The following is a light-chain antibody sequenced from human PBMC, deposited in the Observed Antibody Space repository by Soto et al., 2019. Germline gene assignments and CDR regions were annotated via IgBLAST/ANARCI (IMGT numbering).Light chain of an antibody. CDR2: AAS. V-gene: IGKV1-6*01. CDR1: QGIRND. Sequence: AIPMTQSPSSLSASVGDRVIITCRASQGIRNDLGWYQQKPGKAPNLLIYAASSLQSGVPLRFSGSGSGTDFTLTISSLQPEDFATYYCLQDYNYPRTFGQRTKVEIK. CDR3: LQDYNYPRT. J-gene: IGKJ1*01.